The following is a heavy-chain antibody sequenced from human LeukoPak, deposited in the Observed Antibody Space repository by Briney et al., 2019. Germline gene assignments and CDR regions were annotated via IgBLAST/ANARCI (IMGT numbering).Heavy chain of an antibody. CDR1: GGSISSYY. Sequence: KPSETLSLTCTVSGGSISSYYWSWIRQPPGKGLEWIGYIYYSGSTNYNPSLKSRVTISVDTSKNQFSLKLSSVTAADTAVYYCARGTGDNHYYHTDSGRALDFDYWGQGTLVTVSS. D-gene: IGHD7-27*01. CDR3: ARGTGDNHYYHTDSGRALDFDY. CDR2: IYYSGST. V-gene: IGHV4-59*01. J-gene: IGHJ4*02.